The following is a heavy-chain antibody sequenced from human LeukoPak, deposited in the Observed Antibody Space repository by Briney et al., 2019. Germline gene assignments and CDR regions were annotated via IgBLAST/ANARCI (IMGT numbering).Heavy chain of an antibody. Sequence: GGSLRLSCAASGFTFSSYWMHWVRQAPGKGLVWVSRINSDGSSTSYADSVKGRFTISRDNAKNTLYLQMNSLRAEDTAVYYCASAPYYYDSSGSTLDYWGQGTLVTVSS. V-gene: IGHV3-74*01. CDR2: INSDGSST. CDR3: ASAPYYYDSSGSTLDY. D-gene: IGHD3-22*01. J-gene: IGHJ4*02. CDR1: GFTFSSYW.